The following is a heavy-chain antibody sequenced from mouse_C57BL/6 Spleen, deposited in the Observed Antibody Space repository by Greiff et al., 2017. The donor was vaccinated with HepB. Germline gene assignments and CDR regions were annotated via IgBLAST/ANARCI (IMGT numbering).Heavy chain of an antibody. J-gene: IGHJ4*01. D-gene: IGHD2-1*01. CDR2: IRLKSDNYAT. V-gene: IGHV6-3*01. CDR1: GFTFSNYW. Sequence: EVKLMESGGGLVQPGGSMKLSCVASGFTFSNYWMNWVRQSPEKGLEWVAQIRLKSDNYATHYAESVKGRFTISRDDSKSSVYLQMNNLRAEDTGIYYCTGDGNYDAMDYWGQGTSVTVSS. CDR3: TGDGNYDAMDY.